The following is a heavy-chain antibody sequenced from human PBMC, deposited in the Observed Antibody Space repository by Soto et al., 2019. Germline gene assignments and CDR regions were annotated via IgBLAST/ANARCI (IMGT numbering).Heavy chain of an antibody. CDR3: AREWLRRLGPEY. CDR2: ISSDGSNK. D-gene: IGHD5-12*01. J-gene: IGHJ4*02. CDR1: GFTFSTYG. V-gene: IGHV3-30*03. Sequence: QVQLVESGGGVVQPGGSLRLSCAASGFTFSTYGIHWVRQAPGKGLEWVAVISSDGSNKYYTESVKGPFTISRDNPKNTLYLQIKSPRPEDTAVYYCAREWLRRLGPEYWGQGTLVTVFS.